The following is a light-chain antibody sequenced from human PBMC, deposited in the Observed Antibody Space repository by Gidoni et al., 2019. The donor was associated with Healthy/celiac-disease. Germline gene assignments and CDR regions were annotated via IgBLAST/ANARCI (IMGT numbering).Light chain of an antibody. CDR2: AAS. J-gene: IGKJ1*01. V-gene: IGKV1-6*01. CDR1: QGIRND. CDR3: LQDYNYQWT. Sequence: AIQMTQSPSSLSASVGDRVTITCRASQGIRNDLGWYQQKPRKAPKLLIYAASSLQSGVPSRFSGSGSGTDFTLTISSLQPEDFATYYCLQDYNYQWTFGQGTKVEIK.